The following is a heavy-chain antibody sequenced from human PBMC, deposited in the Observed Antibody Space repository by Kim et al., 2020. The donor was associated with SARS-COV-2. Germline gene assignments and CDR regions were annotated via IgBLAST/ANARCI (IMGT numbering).Heavy chain of an antibody. CDR2: ISAGDYNK. Sequence: ASVKVSCKASGYTFTSHGIYWVRQAPGQRLEWMGWISAGDYNKKYSQKFQGRVTITKDTSASTAYMELSSLRSEDTAIYYCARGAPGAVKYSWFDPWGQGTLVIVSS. J-gene: IGHJ5*02. V-gene: IGHV1-3*01. D-gene: IGHD6-19*01. CDR3: ARGAPGAVKYSWFDP. CDR1: GYTFTSHG.